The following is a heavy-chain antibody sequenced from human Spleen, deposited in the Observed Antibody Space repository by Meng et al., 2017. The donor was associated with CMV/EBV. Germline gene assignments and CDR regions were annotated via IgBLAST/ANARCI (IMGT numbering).Heavy chain of an antibody. CDR2: ISSSSSYI. V-gene: IGHV3-21*01. CDR1: GFTFSSYS. Sequence: LPCAASGFTFSSYSMNWVRQAPGKGLEWVSSISSSSSYIYYADSVKGRFTISRDNAKNSLYLQMNSLRAEDTAVYYCARVVGPRLDYWGQRTLVTVS. CDR3: ARVVGPRLDY. D-gene: IGHD1-26*01. J-gene: IGHJ4*02.